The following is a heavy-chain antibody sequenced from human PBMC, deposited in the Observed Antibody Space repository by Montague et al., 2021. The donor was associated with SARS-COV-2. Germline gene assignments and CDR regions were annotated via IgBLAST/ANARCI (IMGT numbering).Heavy chain of an antibody. J-gene: IGHJ4*02. D-gene: IGHD6-13*01. Sequence: SETLSFTCTVSGGSINTPNHYWGWIRQPPGKGLEWVGSMSYSGSSYYNPSLRRRLTISVDTSKNQFSLRLSSVTAADTAVYCCARLLAATGHFDFWGQGTLVTVSS. V-gene: IGHV4-39*01. CDR2: MSYSGSS. CDR1: GGSINTPNHY. CDR3: ARLLAATGHFDF.